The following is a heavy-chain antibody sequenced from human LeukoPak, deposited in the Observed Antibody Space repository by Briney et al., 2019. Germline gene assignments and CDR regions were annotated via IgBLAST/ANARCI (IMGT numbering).Heavy chain of an antibody. D-gene: IGHD4-23*01. CDR2: ISGSGGSR. J-gene: IGHJ4*02. CDR1: GFTFSTYG. V-gene: IGHV3-23*01. CDR3: ARRAGGYSHPYDY. Sequence: PGGSLRLSCAASGFTFSTYGMSWVRQAPGKGLEWVSGISGSGGSRFYTDSVKGRFTISRDNSKNTLYLQMNSLRAEDTAVYYCARRAGGYSHPYDYWGQGILVTVSS.